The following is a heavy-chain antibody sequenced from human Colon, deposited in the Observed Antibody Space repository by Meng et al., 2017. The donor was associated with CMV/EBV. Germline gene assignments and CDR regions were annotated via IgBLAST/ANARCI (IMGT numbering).Heavy chain of an antibody. CDR3: ARESTPSGYSDMRAPFYYFAMDV. CDR2: FHSDGIT. CDR1: GGPLIAYY. Sequence: SDTLSSTFPVPGGPLIAYYWNWIRQAPGKGMEWIGFFHSDGITKDNPSLKSRVTISVDTSRNQFSLRLSSVTAADSAIYYCARESTPSGYSDMRAPFYYFAMDVWGQGTAVTVSS. V-gene: IGHV4-59*01. D-gene: IGHD5-18*01. J-gene: IGHJ6*02.